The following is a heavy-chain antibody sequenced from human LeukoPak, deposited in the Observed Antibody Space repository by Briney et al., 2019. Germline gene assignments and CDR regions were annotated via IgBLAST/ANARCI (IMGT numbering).Heavy chain of an antibody. CDR2: IREDGGEI. D-gene: IGHD5-18*01. J-gene: IGHJ4*02. CDR1: GFTFSSHW. CDR3: ARVEGYSYGYFDY. V-gene: IGHV3-7*04. Sequence: PGGSLRLSCVASGFTFSSHWMTWVRQAPGKGLEWVANIREDGGEIYYLDSVKGRFTISRDNAKNSLYLQMNSLRVEDTAVYFCARVEGYSYGYFDYWGQGTLVTVSS.